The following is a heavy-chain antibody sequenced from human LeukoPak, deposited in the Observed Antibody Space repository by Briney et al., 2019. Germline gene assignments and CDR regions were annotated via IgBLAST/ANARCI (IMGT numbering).Heavy chain of an antibody. D-gene: IGHD4-11*01. CDR2: IYHSGST. CDR1: GYSISSGYY. Sequence: PSETLSLTCAVSGYSISSGYYWGWIRQPPGKGLEWIGSIYHSGSTYYNPSLKSRVTISVDTSKNQLSLKLSSVTAADTAVYYCARATVKNWFDPWGQGTLVTVSS. V-gene: IGHV4-38-2*01. CDR3: ARATVKNWFDP. J-gene: IGHJ5*02.